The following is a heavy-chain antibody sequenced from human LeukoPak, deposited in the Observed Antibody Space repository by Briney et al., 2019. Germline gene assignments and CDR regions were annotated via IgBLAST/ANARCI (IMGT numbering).Heavy chain of an antibody. CDR3: AKPPKEGLATEYFQH. CDR1: GFTFSSYG. J-gene: IGHJ1*01. V-gene: IGHV3-30*02. Sequence: GGSLRLSCAASGFTFSSYGMHWVRQAPGKGLEWVAFIRYDGSNKYYADSVKGRFTISRDNSKNTLYLQMNSLRAEDTALYYCAKPPKEGLATEYFQHWGQGTLDTVSS. CDR2: IRYDGSNK.